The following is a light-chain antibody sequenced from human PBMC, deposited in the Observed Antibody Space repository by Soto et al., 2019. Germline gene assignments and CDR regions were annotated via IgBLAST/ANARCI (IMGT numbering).Light chain of an antibody. Sequence: QSALTQPASVSGSPGQSITIYCTGTSSDVGGYNYVSWYQQHPGKAPKLMIYDVSNRPSGVSNRFSGSKSGNTASLTISGLQAEDEADYYCSSYTSSSTLLYVFGNGTKLTVL. CDR3: SSYTSSSTLLYV. V-gene: IGLV2-14*01. CDR2: DVS. J-gene: IGLJ1*01. CDR1: SSDVGGYNY.